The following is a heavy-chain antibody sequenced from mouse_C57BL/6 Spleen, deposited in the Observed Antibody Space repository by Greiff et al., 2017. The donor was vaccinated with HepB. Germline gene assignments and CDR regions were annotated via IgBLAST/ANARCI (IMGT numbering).Heavy chain of an antibody. CDR1: GYTFTSYW. V-gene: IGHV1-69*01. CDR2: IDPSDSYT. J-gene: IGHJ4*01. Sequence: VQLQQPGAELVMPGASVKLSCKASGYTFTSYWMHWVKQRPGQGLEWIGEIDPSDSYTNYNQKFKGKSTLTVDKSSSTAYMQLSSLTSEDSAVYYCARTGYRNAMDYWGQGTSVTVSS. D-gene: IGHD2-14*01. CDR3: ARTGYRNAMDY.